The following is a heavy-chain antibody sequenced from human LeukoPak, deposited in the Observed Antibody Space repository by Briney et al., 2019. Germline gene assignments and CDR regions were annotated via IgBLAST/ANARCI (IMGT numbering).Heavy chain of an antibody. V-gene: IGHV3-9*01. CDR2: ISWNSGSI. D-gene: IGHD6-13*01. CDR1: GFTFDDYA. CDR3: AKDMGYSSSWYVDY. J-gene: IGHJ4*02. Sequence: GGSLRLSCAASGFTFDDYAMHWVRHAPGKGLEWVSGISWNSGSIGYADSVKGRFTIARDNVKNSVDLQMNSLRAEDAVWYYCAKDMGYSSSWYVDYWGQGTLVTVSS.